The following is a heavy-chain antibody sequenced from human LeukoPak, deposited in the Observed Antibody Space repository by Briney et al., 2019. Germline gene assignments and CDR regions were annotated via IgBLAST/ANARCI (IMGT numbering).Heavy chain of an antibody. D-gene: IGHD5-18*01. CDR3: AKDSPGELWSYYFDY. CDR1: GLPFSTIA. J-gene: IGHJ4*02. CDR2: ISGSGGST. V-gene: IGHV3-23*01. Sequence: GGSLRLSCAASGLPFSTIAMSWVGQAPGKGLEWVSAISGSGGSTYYADSVKGRFTISRDNSKNTLYLQMNSLRAEDTAVYYCAKDSPGELWSYYFDYWGQGTLVTVSS.